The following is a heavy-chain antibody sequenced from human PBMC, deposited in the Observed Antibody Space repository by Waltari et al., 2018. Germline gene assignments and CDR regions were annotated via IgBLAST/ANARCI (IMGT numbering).Heavy chain of an antibody. V-gene: IGHV1-24*01. CDR1: GYALSELS. CDR2: FNPEDGEI. D-gene: IGHD2-15*01. Sequence: QVQLEQSGAEVKKPGASMKVSCKVSGYALSELSMHWVRQAPGEGLEWMGGFNPEDGEIIYAQKFRGRVTVTEDTSTETVYMDLSSLRSEDTAVYYCATSNSGGRRGFDYWGQGTLVTVSS. J-gene: IGHJ4*02. CDR3: ATSNSGGRRGFDY.